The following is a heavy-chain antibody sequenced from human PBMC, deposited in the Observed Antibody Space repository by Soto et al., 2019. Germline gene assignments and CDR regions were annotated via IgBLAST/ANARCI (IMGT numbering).Heavy chain of an antibody. CDR2: IYRSGYT. CDR3: ASSYGDYVSY. V-gene: IGHV4-39*01. J-gene: IGHJ4*01. D-gene: IGHD4-17*01. CDR1: GGSISGSSYY. Sequence: SETLSLTCSVSGGSISGSSYYWGWIRQPPGKGLEWIGSIYRSGYTYDNPSLKGRLTISIDTSTNQFSLKLSSVTAADTAVYYCASSYGDYVSYWGHGTLVTVS.